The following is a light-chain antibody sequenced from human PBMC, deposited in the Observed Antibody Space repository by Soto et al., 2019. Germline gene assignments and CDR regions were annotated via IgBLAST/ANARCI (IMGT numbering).Light chain of an antibody. V-gene: IGKV3-20*01. CDR3: QQYGRSSLT. Sequence: EIVLTQSPGTLSLPPGERATLSCRASQSVSSTYLAWYQQKPGQAPRLLIYGASSRASGIPDRFSGSGSGTDFTLTISRLDPEDFAVYYCQQYGRSSLTFGPGTKVDIK. CDR1: QSVSSTY. CDR2: GAS. J-gene: IGKJ3*01.